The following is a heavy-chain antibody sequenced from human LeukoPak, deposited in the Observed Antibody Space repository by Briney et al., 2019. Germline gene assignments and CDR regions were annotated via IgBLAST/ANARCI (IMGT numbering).Heavy chain of an antibody. CDR1: GGSISSYY. Sequence: SETLSLTCTVSGGSISSYYWSWIRQPPGKGLEWIGYIYYSGSTNYNPSLKSRVTISVDTSKSQFSLKLSSVTAADTAVYYCARGGVAADFDYWGQGTLVTVSS. J-gene: IGHJ4*02. D-gene: IGHD2-15*01. CDR2: IYYSGST. CDR3: ARGGVAADFDY. V-gene: IGHV4-59*01.